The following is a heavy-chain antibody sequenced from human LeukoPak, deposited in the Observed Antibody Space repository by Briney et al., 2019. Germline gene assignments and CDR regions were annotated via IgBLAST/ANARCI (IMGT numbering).Heavy chain of an antibody. CDR3: ARDPNAQRIVGASPRFDP. V-gene: IGHV1-46*01. CDR1: GYTFTSYY. CDR2: INPSGGST. D-gene: IGHD1-26*01. J-gene: IGHJ5*02. Sequence: ASVKVSCKASGYTFTSYYMHWVRQAPGQGLEYMGIINPSGGSTSYAQKFQGRVTMTRHTSTSTVYMELSSLRSEDTAVYYCARDPNAQRIVGASPRFDPWGQGTLVTVSS.